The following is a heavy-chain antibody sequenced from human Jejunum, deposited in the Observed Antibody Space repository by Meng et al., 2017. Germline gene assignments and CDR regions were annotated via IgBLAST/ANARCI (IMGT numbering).Heavy chain of an antibody. J-gene: IGHJ4*02. V-gene: IGHV2-5*02. CDR2: TYWDDNK. CDR1: GFSLSTVGGA. CDR3: AHRRRNSGYDNPYYFDF. D-gene: IGHD5-12*01. Sequence: QITLKESGPTLAKPKQPLTLTCTFSGFSLSTVGGAVGWIRQHPGKDLDWLALTYWDDNKRYSPSLKSRLTITKDTSKNQVVLTMAHMDPVDTATYYCAHRRRNSGYDNPYYFDFWGQGTLVTVSS.